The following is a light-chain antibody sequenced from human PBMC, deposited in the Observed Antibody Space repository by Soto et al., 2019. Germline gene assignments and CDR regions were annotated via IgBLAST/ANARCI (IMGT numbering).Light chain of an antibody. V-gene: IGKV1-9*01. Sequence: IQLTQSPSSLSASVGDRVTITCRASQGISSYLAWYQQKPGKAPKLLIYAASTLQSGVPSRFSGSGSGTEFTLTISSLQPVDFATYYCQQLNSYPPTFGPGTKVDIK. J-gene: IGKJ3*01. CDR3: QQLNSYPPT. CDR1: QGISSY. CDR2: AAS.